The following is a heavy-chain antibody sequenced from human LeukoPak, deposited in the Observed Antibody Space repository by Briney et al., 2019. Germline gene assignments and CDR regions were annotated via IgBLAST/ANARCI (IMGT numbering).Heavy chain of an antibody. D-gene: IGHD4-17*01. CDR2: IKQDGSER. CDR1: GFAFSSYW. CDR3: ARSNYGDSSRYGY. Sequence: GGSLRLSCAASGFAFSSYWMSWVRQAPGKGLEWVANIKQDGSERYYVDSVKGRFTISRDNAKNSLYLQMNSLRDEDTAIYYCARSNYGDSSRYGYWGQGTLVTVSS. V-gene: IGHV3-7*01. J-gene: IGHJ4*02.